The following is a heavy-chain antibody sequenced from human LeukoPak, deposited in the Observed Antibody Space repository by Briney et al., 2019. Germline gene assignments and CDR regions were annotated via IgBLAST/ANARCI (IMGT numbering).Heavy chain of an antibody. D-gene: IGHD1-26*01. Sequence: SETLSLTCTVSGGSISTYYWTWIRQPPGKGLEWIGNIYYSGSTNYNPSLKSRVTISLDTSKNQFSLKLTSVTAADTAVYYCARAVEATQGGHYYYYYMDVWGKGATDTVSS. CDR2: IYYSGST. CDR1: GGSISTYY. V-gene: IGHV4-59*01. J-gene: IGHJ6*03. CDR3: ARAVEATQGGHYYYYYMDV.